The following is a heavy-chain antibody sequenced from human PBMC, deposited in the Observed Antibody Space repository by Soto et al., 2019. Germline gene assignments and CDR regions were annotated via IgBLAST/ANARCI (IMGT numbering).Heavy chain of an antibody. J-gene: IGHJ4*02. Sequence: SETLSLTCAVYGGSFSGYYWSWIRQPPGKGLQWIGEINHSGSTNYNPSLKSRVTISVDTSKNQFSLKLSSVTAADTAVYYCARMWSGYNSLWSQGTLVTVSS. V-gene: IGHV4-34*01. D-gene: IGHD6-25*01. CDR2: INHSGST. CDR1: GGSFSGYY. CDR3: ARMWSGYNSL.